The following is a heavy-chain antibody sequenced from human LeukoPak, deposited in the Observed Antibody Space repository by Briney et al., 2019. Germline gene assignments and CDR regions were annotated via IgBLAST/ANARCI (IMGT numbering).Heavy chain of an antibody. D-gene: IGHD6-25*01. V-gene: IGHV4-34*01. CDR3: ASSIAALPAFDI. Sequence: SETLSLTCAVYGGSFSGYYWSWIRQPPGKGLEWIGEINHSGSTNYNPSLKSRVTISVDTSKNQFSLKLGSVTAADTAVYYCASSIAALPAFDIWGQGTMVTVSS. CDR2: INHSGST. J-gene: IGHJ3*02. CDR1: GGSFSGYY.